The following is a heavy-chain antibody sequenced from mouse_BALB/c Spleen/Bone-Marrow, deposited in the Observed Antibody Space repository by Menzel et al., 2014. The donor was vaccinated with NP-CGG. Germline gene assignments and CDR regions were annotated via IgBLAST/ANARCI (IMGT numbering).Heavy chain of an antibody. D-gene: IGHD2-3*01. CDR3: AIYFYFDY. Sequence: EVQLVESGAELVKPGASVRLSCTAPGFNIKDTYMHWVKQRPDQGLEWIGRIDPANGNAKHDPKFQGKAAITADTSSNTTYLQLSSLTSEDTAVYYCAIYFYFDYWGQGTTLTVSS. J-gene: IGHJ2*01. V-gene: IGHV14-3*02. CDR2: IDPANGNA. CDR1: GFNIKDTY.